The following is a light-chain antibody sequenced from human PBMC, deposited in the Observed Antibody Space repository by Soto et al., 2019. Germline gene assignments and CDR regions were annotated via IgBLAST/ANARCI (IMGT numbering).Light chain of an antibody. V-gene: IGLV1-40*01. CDR1: SSNIGAGYD. Sequence: QSALTQPPSVSGAPGQRVTISCTGSSSNIGAGYDIHWYQHLPGTAPKLLIYGNSNRPSGVPDRFSGSKSGTSASLAITGLQAEDEAGYYCQSYDSSLSGVVFGGGTKLTVL. CDR3: QSYDSSLSGVV. J-gene: IGLJ2*01. CDR2: GNS.